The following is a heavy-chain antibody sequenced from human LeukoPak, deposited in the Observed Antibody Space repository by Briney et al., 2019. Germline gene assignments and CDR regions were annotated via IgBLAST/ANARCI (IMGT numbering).Heavy chain of an antibody. Sequence: SETLSLTCTVSGGPISSYYWSWIRQPPGKGLEWIGYIYYSGSTNYNPSLKSRVTISVDTSKNQFSLKLSSVTAADTAVYYCARGLGPEGFATFGTQIYYFDYWGQGTLVTVSS. J-gene: IGHJ4*02. D-gene: IGHD2/OR15-2a*01. V-gene: IGHV4-59*12. CDR3: ARGLGPEGFATFGTQIYYFDY. CDR2: IYYSGST. CDR1: GGPISSYY.